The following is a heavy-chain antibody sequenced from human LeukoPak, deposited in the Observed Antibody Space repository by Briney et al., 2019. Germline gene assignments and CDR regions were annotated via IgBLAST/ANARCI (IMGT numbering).Heavy chain of an antibody. J-gene: IGHJ3*02. Sequence: SVKVSCKASGGTFSSYTISWVRQAPGQGLEWMGRIIPILGIANYAQKFQGRVTITADKSTSTAYMELSSLRSEDTAVYYCARVGGSRDGFDAFDIWGRGTMVTVSS. CDR1: GGTFSSYT. V-gene: IGHV1-69*02. CDR3: ARVGGSRDGFDAFDI. CDR2: IIPILGIA. D-gene: IGHD5-24*01.